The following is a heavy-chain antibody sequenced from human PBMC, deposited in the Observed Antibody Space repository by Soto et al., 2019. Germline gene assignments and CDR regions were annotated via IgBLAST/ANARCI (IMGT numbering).Heavy chain of an antibody. CDR1: GYSFSDYD. V-gene: IGHV1-8*01. J-gene: IGHJ5*02. D-gene: IGHD1-20*01. Sequence: ASVKVSCKASGYSFSDYDINWVRQATGQGPEWMGWMNPNSGNTGYAQKFQGRVTMTRNTSINTAYMELSSLGSEDTAVYYCARDNRYNWNDEGWFDPWGQGTLVTAPQ. CDR3: ARDNRYNWNDEGWFDP. CDR2: MNPNSGNT.